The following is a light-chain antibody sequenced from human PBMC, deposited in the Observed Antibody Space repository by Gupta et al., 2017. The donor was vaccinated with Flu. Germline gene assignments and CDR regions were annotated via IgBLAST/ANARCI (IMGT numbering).Light chain of an antibody. Sequence: GSLGARAIINCKASRSVLCSTNNKNSLAWYQEKPEQPPKLLLDWASTREYGVPDRFSGRGFVKDFTLTSSRLQAEDVAGYYGQKDYVTWTFGQGTKVEIK. V-gene: IGKV4-1*01. CDR1: RSVLCSTNNKNS. CDR2: WAS. CDR3: QKDYVTWT. J-gene: IGKJ1*01.